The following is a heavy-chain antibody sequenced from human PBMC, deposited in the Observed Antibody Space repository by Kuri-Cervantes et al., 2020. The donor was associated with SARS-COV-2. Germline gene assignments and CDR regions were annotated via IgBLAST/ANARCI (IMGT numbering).Heavy chain of an antibody. J-gene: IGHJ4*02. CDR3: ARPYCTSSTCYDGTFDS. Sequence: SVKVSCKASGGTFSSYAVTWVRQAPGRGFEWMGRIIPLFGTTIYAEKFRGRVTITADKSTNTAYMELSSLRSEDTAVYYCARPYCTSSTCYDGTFDSWGQGTLVPVSS. D-gene: IGHD2-2*01. CDR1: GGTFSSYA. CDR2: IIPLFGTT. V-gene: IGHV1-69*06.